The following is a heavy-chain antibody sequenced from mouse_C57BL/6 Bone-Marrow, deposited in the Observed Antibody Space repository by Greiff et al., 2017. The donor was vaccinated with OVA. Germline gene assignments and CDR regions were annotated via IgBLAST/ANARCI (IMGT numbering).Heavy chain of an antibody. CDR2: ISSGSSTI. CDR3: ARQGDYDSRVRFAY. V-gene: IGHV5-17*01. D-gene: IGHD1-1*01. Sequence: EVKLVESGGGLVKPGGSLKLSCAASGFTFSDYGMHWVRQAPEKGLEWVAYISSGSSTIYYADTVKGRFTISRDNAKNTLFLQMTSLRSEDTAMDYCARQGDYDSRVRFAYWGQGTLVTVSA. J-gene: IGHJ3*01. CDR1: GFTFSDYG.